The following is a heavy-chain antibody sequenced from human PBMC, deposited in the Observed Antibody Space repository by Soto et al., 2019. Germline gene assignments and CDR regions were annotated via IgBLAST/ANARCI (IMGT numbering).Heavy chain of an antibody. J-gene: IGHJ4*02. V-gene: IGHV1-69*13. D-gene: IGHD3-22*01. CDR2: IIPIFGTA. CDR1: GGTFSSYA. Sequence: SVKVSCKASGGTFSSYAISWVRQAPGQGLEWMGGIIPIFGTANYAQKFQGRVTITADESTSTAYMELSSLRSEDTAVYYCARAKGGYYDSSGRTWYFDYWGQGTLVTVSS. CDR3: ARAKGGYYDSSGRTWYFDY.